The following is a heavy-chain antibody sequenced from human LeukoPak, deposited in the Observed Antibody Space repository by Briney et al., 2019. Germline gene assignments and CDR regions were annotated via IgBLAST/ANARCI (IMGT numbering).Heavy chain of an antibody. CDR3: AGDTSLYYDFWSGYNYDMDV. J-gene: IGHJ6*02. V-gene: IGHV3-11*05. Sequence: GRFTISRDNAKNSLYLQMNSLRAEDTAVYYCAGDTSLYYDFWSGYNYDMDVWGQGTTVTVSS. D-gene: IGHD3-3*01.